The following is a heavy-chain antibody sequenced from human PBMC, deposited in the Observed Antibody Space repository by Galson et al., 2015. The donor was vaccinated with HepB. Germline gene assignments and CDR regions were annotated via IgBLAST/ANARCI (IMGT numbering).Heavy chain of an antibody. D-gene: IGHD6-19*01. CDR3: AKVFPEKVDGWYRQALYYFDS. CDR2: ITPSGDNT. V-gene: IGHV3-23*01. Sequence: SLRLSCAASGFTFSYYAMSRVRQAPGKGLEWISAITPSGDNTYSADSMKGRFTISRDNSRNTLFLQMNSLRADDTAIYFCAKVFPEKVDGWYRQALYYFDSWGQGTRVTVSS. CDR1: GFTFSYYA. J-gene: IGHJ4*02.